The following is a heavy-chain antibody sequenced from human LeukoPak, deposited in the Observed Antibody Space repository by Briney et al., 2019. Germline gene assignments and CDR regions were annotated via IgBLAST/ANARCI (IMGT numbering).Heavy chain of an antibody. Sequence: GEALRLSCASSGFTFDDYAIHWVRQAPGKGLEWVSGISWNSGHIGYADSVKGRFTISRDNAKNSLYLQMNSLRAEDTALYYCAKVRAAAGTFYFDYWGQGTLVTVSS. J-gene: IGHJ4*02. V-gene: IGHV3-9*01. D-gene: IGHD6-13*01. CDR3: AKVRAAAGTFYFDY. CDR1: GFTFDDYA. CDR2: ISWNSGHI.